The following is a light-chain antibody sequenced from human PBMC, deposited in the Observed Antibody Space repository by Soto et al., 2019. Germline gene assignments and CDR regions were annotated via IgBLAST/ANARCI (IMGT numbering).Light chain of an antibody. Sequence: EIVLTQSPGTLSLSPGERATLSCRASQSVRSSYLAWYQQKPGQAPRLLINGASIRANAIPDRFSGSGSGTDFTLTISRLEPEDFAAYYCQQYVTSPPRCTFCQGTKLEIK. CDR1: QSVRSSY. V-gene: IGKV3-20*01. J-gene: IGKJ2*02. CDR3: QQYVTSPPRCT. CDR2: GAS.